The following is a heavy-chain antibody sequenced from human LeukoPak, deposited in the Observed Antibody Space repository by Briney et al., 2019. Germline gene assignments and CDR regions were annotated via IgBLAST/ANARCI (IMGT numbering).Heavy chain of an antibody. CDR1: GGSISSYY. Sequence: SETLSLTCTVSGGSISSYYWSWIRQPPGKGLEWIGYIYYSGSTNYNPSLKSRVTISVDTSKNQFSLKLSSVTAADTAVYYCARDTYYYDSSGYYPSYCYGMDVWGQGTTVTVSS. V-gene: IGHV4-59*01. CDR3: ARDTYYYDSSGYYPSYCYGMDV. J-gene: IGHJ6*02. CDR2: IYYSGST. D-gene: IGHD3-22*01.